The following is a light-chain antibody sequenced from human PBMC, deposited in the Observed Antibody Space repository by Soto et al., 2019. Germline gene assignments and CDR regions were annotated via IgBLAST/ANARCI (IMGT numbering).Light chain of an antibody. Sequence: HSVLTQPPSASGSPGQSVTVSCTGTSSDVGGYNYVSWYQQHPGKAPKLIIYEVSERPSGVPDRFSGSKSGDTASLTVSGLQAEDEADYYCSSYAGSNNFCVSGTGTKVTV. CDR3: SSYAGSNNFCV. CDR1: SSDVGGYNY. CDR2: EVS. V-gene: IGLV2-8*01. J-gene: IGLJ1*01.